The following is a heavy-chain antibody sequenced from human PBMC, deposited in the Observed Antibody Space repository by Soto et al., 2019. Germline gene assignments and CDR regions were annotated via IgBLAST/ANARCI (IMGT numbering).Heavy chain of an antibody. V-gene: IGHV3-7*01. CDR3: ARGHVLRYFDWPI. D-gene: IGHD3-9*01. CDR2: IRQDGSEK. J-gene: IGHJ3*02. CDR1: GFTFSSYW. Sequence: GSLRLSCAASGFTFSSYWMSWVRQAPGKGLEWVTNIRQDGSEKYYVDSVKGRFTIPRDNAKNSLYLQMNSLRAEDTAVYYCARGHVLRYFDWPIWGQGTMVTVSS.